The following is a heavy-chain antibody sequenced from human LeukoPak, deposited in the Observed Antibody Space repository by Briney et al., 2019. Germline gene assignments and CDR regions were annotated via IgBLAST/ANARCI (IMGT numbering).Heavy chain of an antibody. D-gene: IGHD2-2*01. CDR3: ARDLLVSDY. CDR2: ISYDGSNK. Sequence: PGRSLGLSCAASGFTFSSYGMHWVRQAPGKGLEWVAVISYDGSNKYYADSVKGRFTISRDNAKNTLYLQMNSLRAEDTAVYYCARDLLVSDYWGQGTLVTVSS. J-gene: IGHJ4*02. CDR1: GFTFSSYG. V-gene: IGHV3-30*03.